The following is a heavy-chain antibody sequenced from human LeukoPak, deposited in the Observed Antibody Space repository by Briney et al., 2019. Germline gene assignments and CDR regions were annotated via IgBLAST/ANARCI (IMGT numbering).Heavy chain of an antibody. J-gene: IGHJ6*02. CDR2: IIPIFGTA. Sequence: GASVKVSCKASGGTFSSYAISWVRQAPGQGLEWMGGIIPIFGTANYAQKFQGRVTITADESTSTAYMELSSLRSEDTAVYYCASYYCGCVCEYGMDVWAKGPGHRLL. CDR1: GGTFSSYA. V-gene: IGHV1-69*13. D-gene: IGHD2-21*01. CDR3: ASYYCGCVCEYGMDV.